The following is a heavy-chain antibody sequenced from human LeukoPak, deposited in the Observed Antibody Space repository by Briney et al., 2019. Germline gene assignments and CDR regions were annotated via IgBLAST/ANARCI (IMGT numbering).Heavy chain of an antibody. CDR2: IYRDDNK. CDR3: AHRPAGNIFWDY. V-gene: IGHV2-5*02. CDR1: GFSRRTRGVG. Sequence: SCPTLSRPPPTLTLTSTVSGFSRRTRGVGVGWIRQPPGKALKWLVLIYRDDNKRCSPSVKSRLTITKDTSKNQVVLTLTNMDPVDTAAYYCAHRPAGNIFWDYWGQGTLVTVSS. D-gene: IGHD3-9*01. J-gene: IGHJ4*02.